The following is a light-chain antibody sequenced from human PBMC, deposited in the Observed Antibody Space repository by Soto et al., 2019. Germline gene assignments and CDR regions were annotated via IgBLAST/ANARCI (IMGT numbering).Light chain of an antibody. CDR1: SSDYGYYNY. CDR2: DVS. J-gene: IGLJ1*01. V-gene: IGLV2-14*03. CDR3: SAYTTSSTVV. Sequence: QSVLTEPASVSGYPGQSLTISFTGTSSDYGYYNYVSWYQQHPGKAPKVMIYDVSNRPSGVSTRFSGSKSANTASLTISGLQAEDEADYHRSAYTTSSTVVCGSGTKVTVL.